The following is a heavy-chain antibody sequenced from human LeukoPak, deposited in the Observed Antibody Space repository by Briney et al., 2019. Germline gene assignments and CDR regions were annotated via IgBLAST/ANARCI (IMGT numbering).Heavy chain of an antibody. CDR3: AKGGATVIDY. D-gene: IGHD4-17*01. V-gene: IGHV3-74*01. J-gene: IGHJ4*02. CDR1: GFTFSSYA. Sequence: GGSLRLSCAASGFTFSSYAMSWVRQAPGKGLVWVSRINSDGSSTTSADSVKGRFTISRGNAKNTLYLQMNSLRAEDTAVYYRAKGGATVIDYWGQGTLVTVSS. CDR2: INSDGSST.